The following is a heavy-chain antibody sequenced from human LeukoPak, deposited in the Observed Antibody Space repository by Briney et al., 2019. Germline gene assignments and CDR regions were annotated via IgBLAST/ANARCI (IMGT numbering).Heavy chain of an antibody. D-gene: IGHD3-9*01. CDR2: FYYRGTT. CDR3: ARQGYDILTGYYNWFDP. J-gene: IGHJ5*02. CDR1: GGSISSYY. Sequence: PSETLSLTCTVSGGSISSYYWTWIGRFPGKGRDGCGYFYYRGTTKYTPSLQSLVTIPVDTSKNQFYLQLSSVAAAETAVYYCARQGYDILTGYYNWFDPWGQGTMVTVSS. V-gene: IGHV4-59*08.